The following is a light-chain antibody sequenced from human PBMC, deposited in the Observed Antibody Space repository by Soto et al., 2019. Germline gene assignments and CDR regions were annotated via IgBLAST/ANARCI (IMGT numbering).Light chain of an antibody. Sequence: DIQMTQSPSSLSASVGDRVTITCQASQDISNYLNWYQQKPGKAPKLLIYDASNLETGVPSRFSGSGSGTDFTFTISSLQPEDIATYYCIQYDNLPFTFGPGTKVDLK. V-gene: IGKV1-33*01. CDR1: QDISNY. CDR3: IQYDNLPFT. CDR2: DAS. J-gene: IGKJ3*01.